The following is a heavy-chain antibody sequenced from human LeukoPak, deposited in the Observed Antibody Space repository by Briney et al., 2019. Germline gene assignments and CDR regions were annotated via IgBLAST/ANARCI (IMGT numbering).Heavy chain of an antibody. CDR3: ARESLVGIAAARIGDFDY. CDR2: TYYRSKWYN. V-gene: IGHV6-1*01. J-gene: IGHJ4*02. CDR1: GDSVSSNSAT. D-gene: IGHD6-13*01. Sequence: SQTLSLTCALSGDSVSSNSATWNWVRQSPSRGLEWLGRTYYRSKWYNDYAVSVKSRITINPDTSKNQFSLQLNSVTPEDTAVYYCARESLVGIAAARIGDFDYWGQGTLVTVSS.